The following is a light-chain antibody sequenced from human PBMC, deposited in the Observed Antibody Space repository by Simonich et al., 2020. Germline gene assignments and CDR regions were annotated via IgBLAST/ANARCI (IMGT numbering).Light chain of an antibody. Sequence: EIVLTQSPATLSLSPGERATLSCRASQSFSSYLAWYQQKPGQPPRRLIYDASNRATGIPARFSVSGSRTDFTLTISSLEPEDFAVYYCQQRSNWLTFGGGTKVEIK. CDR3: QQRSNWLT. J-gene: IGKJ4*01. CDR2: DAS. V-gene: IGKV3-11*01. CDR1: QSFSSY.